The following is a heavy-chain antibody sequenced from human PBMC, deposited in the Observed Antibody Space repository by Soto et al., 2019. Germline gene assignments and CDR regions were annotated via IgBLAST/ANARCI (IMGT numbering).Heavy chain of an antibody. CDR3: ARDGLWAPDY. CDR1: GYTLTSYG. V-gene: IGHV1-18*01. CDR2: ISAHNGNT. D-gene: IGHD3-10*01. Sequence: QVQLVQCGAAVEKHGASVKVSCTASGYTLTSYGISWVRQSAGQGLEWMGWISAHNGNTNYAQKLQGRVTMTTDTSTSTVYMELTSLRSDDTAVYYCARDGLWAPDYWGQGTLVTVSS. J-gene: IGHJ4*02.